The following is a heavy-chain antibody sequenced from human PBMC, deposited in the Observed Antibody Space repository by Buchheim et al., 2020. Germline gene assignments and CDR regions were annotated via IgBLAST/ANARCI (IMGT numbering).Heavy chain of an antibody. D-gene: IGHD3-3*01. CDR3: AKESTTGYDFWSGYYWDGSYGMDV. V-gene: IGHV3-30*18. J-gene: IGHJ6*02. CDR2: ISYHGSNK. Sequence: QVQLVESGGGVVQPGRSLRLSCAASGFTFSSYGMHWVRQAPGTGLEWVAVISYHGSNKYYADSVKGRFTISRDNSKNTLYLQMNSLRAEDTAVYYCAKESTTGYDFWSGYYWDGSYGMDVWGQGTT. CDR1: GFTFSSYG.